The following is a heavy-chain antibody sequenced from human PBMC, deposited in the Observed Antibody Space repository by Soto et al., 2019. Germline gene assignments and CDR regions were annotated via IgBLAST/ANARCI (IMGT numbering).Heavy chain of an antibody. CDR1: GFTFSSYG. CDR3: ARKGGVVIAATHLREYYYGMDV. J-gene: IGHJ6*02. D-gene: IGHD2-15*01. CDR2: IWSDGSNK. V-gene: IGHV3-33*01. Sequence: QVQLVESGGGVVQPGRSLRLSCAASGFTFSSYGMNWVRQAPGKGLEWVAVIWSDGSNKDYADSVKGRFTISRDNSKNTLYLQMNSMRAEDTAVYYCARKGGVVIAATHLREYYYGMDVWGQGTTVIVSS.